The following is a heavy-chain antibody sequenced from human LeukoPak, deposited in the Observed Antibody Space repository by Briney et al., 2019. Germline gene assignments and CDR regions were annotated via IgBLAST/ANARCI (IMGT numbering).Heavy chain of an antibody. V-gene: IGHV3-23*01. D-gene: IGHD5-24*01. J-gene: IGHJ4*02. CDR1: EFDFSTHA. CDR2: ISISGTKT. Sequence: PGGSLRLSCAASEFDFSTHAMTWVRQAPGKGLEWVSAISISGTKTYYADSVKGRFTISRDNSKNTLYLQMNSLRAEDTAVYYCARGAGYNYPYYFDYWGQGTLVTVSS. CDR3: ARGAGYNYPYYFDY.